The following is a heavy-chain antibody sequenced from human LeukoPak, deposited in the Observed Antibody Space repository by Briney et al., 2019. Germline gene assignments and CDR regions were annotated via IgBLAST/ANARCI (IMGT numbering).Heavy chain of an antibody. CDR3: ARAGVWFGEFVDY. CDR1: GFTFSRYS. Sequence: GGSLRLSCAASGFTFSRYSMNWVRQAPGKGLEWVSSISSSSSYIYYADSVKGRFTISRDNTKNSLYLQMNSLRAEDTAVYYCARAGVWFGEFVDYWGQGTLVTVSS. V-gene: IGHV3-21*01. D-gene: IGHD3-10*01. CDR2: ISSSSSYI. J-gene: IGHJ4*02.